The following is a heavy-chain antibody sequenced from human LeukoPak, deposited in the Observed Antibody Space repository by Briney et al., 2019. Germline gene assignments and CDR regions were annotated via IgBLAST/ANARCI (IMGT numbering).Heavy chain of an antibody. CDR3: AKYFGGWYEDY. CDR2: IYYSGST. J-gene: IGHJ4*02. CDR1: GGSISSYY. Sequence: PSETLSLTCTVSGGSISSYYWSWIRQPPGKGLEWIGYIYYSGSTNYNPSLKSRVTISVDTSKNQFSLKLSSVTAADTALYYCAKYFGGWYEDYWGQGTLVTVSS. V-gene: IGHV4-59*08. D-gene: IGHD6-19*01.